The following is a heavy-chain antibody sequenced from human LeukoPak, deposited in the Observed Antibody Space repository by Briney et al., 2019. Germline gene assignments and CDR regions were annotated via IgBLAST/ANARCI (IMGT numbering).Heavy chain of an antibody. J-gene: IGHJ4*02. CDR1: GFTFSSYS. Sequence: AGGSLRLSCAASGFTFSSYSMNWVRQAPGKGLEWVSYISSSSSTIYYADSVKGRFTISRDNAKNSLYLQMNSLRAEDTAVYYCAREVSHCSSTSCSSGDYWGQGTLVTVSS. D-gene: IGHD2-2*01. V-gene: IGHV3-48*01. CDR3: AREVSHCSSTSCSSGDY. CDR2: ISSSSSTI.